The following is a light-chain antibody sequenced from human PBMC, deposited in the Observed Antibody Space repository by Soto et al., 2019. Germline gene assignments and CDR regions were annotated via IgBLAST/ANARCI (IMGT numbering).Light chain of an antibody. Sequence: EIVLTQSPATLSLSPGERATLSCRASQSISTYLAWYQQKPGQTPRLLIYDAFHRDPGIPARVSGSGSGTDFTLSITSLESEDFEVYYCQERSIVVTFNGGNNVQ. CDR3: QERSIVVT. V-gene: IGKV3-11*01. J-gene: IGKJ4*01. CDR1: QSISTY. CDR2: DAF.